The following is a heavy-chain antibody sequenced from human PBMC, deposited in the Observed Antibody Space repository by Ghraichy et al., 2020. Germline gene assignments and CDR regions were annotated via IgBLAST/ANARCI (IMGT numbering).Heavy chain of an antibody. CDR2: VKSKNFGGTT. Sequence: GESLNISCAASGFAFGDFAMSWFRQAPGKGLEWVGFVKSKNFGGTTSYAASVRDRFTISRDDSTSIVYLEMNSLRTGDTAVYYCTRGGAADVWGRGTKVTVSS. CDR1: GFAFGDFA. CDR3: TRGGAADV. J-gene: IGHJ3*01. V-gene: IGHV3-49*03. D-gene: IGHD6-25*01.